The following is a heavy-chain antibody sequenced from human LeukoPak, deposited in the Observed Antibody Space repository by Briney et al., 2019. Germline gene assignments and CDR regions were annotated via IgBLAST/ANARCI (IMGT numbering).Heavy chain of an antibody. D-gene: IGHD2-2*01. CDR3: ARLGSSSDF. V-gene: IGHV3-21*01. CDR1: GLTFSTCT. CDR2: ISSSSSYI. Sequence: PGGSLRLSCAVSGLTFSTCTRNWVRQAPGKGLEWVSSISSSSSYIYYADSVKGRFTISRDNAKNSLYLQMNSLRAEDTAAYYCARLGSSSDFRGRGTLVTVSS. J-gene: IGHJ4*02.